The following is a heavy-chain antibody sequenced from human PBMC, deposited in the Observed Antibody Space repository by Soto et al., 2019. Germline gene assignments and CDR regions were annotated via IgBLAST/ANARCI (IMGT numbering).Heavy chain of an antibody. J-gene: IGHJ5*02. V-gene: IGHV1-69*01. CDR1: GGTFSSYA. CDR3: AREQGRVQYYDSSGYYYLGWFDP. CDR2: IIPIFGTA. Sequence: QVQLVQSGAEVKKPGSSVKVSCKASGGTFSSYAISWVRQAPGQGLEWMGGIIPIFGTANYAQKFQGRVTITADESTSTAYMELSSLRSEDTAVYYCAREQGRVQYYDSSGYYYLGWFDPWGQGTLVTVSS. D-gene: IGHD3-22*01.